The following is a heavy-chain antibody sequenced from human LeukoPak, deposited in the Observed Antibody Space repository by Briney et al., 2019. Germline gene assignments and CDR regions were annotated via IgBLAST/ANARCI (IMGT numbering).Heavy chain of an antibody. CDR2: TYFRSKWIY. J-gene: IGHJ4*02. CDR3: ARAGRGYYDY. CDR1: GDSVSSNSST. Sequence: SQTLSLTCAISGDSVSSNSSTWHWIRQSPSRGLEWLARTYFRSKWIYDYAPSLKSRLTISPDTSKNQFALQLNSVTPADTAVYFCARAGRGYYDYWGQGTLATVSS. V-gene: IGHV6-1*01. D-gene: IGHD3-22*01.